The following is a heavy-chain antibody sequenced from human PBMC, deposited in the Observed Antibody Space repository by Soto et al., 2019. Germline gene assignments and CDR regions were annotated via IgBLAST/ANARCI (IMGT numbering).Heavy chain of an antibody. Sequence: EVQLLESGGGLVQPGGSLRLSCAASGFTFSSYAMSWVRQAPGKGLEWVSAISGSGGSTYYADSVKGRFTISRDNSKNTLYLQMNSRRAEDTAVYYCAKDGGSGGYSYGGFDYWGQGTLVTVSS. D-gene: IGHD5-18*01. V-gene: IGHV3-23*01. CDR2: ISGSGGST. J-gene: IGHJ4*02. CDR3: AKDGGSGGYSYGGFDY. CDR1: GFTFSSYA.